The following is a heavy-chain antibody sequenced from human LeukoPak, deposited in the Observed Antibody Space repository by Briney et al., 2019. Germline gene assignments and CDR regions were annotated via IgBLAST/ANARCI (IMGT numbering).Heavy chain of an antibody. CDR3: ARGLVEVVGGYFDL. CDR2: IYYSGST. J-gene: IGHJ2*01. V-gene: IGHV4-30-4*01. Sequence: SETLSLTCTVSGGSISSGDYYWRWIRQPPGKGLEWIGYIYYSGSTYYNPSLKSRVTISVDTSKNQFSLKLSSVTAADTAVYYCARGLVEVVGGYFDLWGRGTLVTVSS. D-gene: IGHD2-2*01. CDR1: GGSISSGDYY.